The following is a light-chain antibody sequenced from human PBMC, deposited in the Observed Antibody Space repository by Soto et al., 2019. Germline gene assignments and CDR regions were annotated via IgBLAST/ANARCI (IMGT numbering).Light chain of an antibody. Sequence: EIVLTQSPATLSLSPGERATLSCRASQTVSSSLAWYQQKPGQAPRLLIYEVSNRATGIPARFSGSGSGADFTLTISSLEPGDFALYYXQQHINWPLTFGGGTKV. CDR3: QQHINWPLT. V-gene: IGKV3-11*01. J-gene: IGKJ4*01. CDR1: QTVSSS. CDR2: EVS.